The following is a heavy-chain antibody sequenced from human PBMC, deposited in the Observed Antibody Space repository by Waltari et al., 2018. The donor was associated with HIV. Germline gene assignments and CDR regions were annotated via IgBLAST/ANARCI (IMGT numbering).Heavy chain of an antibody. J-gene: IGHJ6*02. CDR3: ARKKEGGYSYGAVHYGMDV. D-gene: IGHD5-18*01. CDR1: VFTFSSYG. V-gene: IGHV3-33*01. CDR2: IWYDGGNK. Sequence: QVQLLESGGGVVQPGKSLRIHCFASVFTFSSYGLPLVRQVPGKGLEWVALIWYDGGNKKDVDSVRGRFTISRDNSKNTVNLQMNSLREEDTATYYCARKKEGGYSYGAVHYGMDVWGQGTTVIVSS.